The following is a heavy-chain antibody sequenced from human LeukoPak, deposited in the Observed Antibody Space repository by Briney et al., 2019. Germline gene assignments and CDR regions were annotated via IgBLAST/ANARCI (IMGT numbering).Heavy chain of an antibody. CDR2: INPNSGGT. J-gene: IGHJ4*02. V-gene: IGHV1-2*02. Sequence: GASVKVSCKASGYTFTGYYMHWVRQAPGQGLEWMGWINPNSGGTNYAQKFQGRVTMTRDTSISTAYMELSRLRSDGTAVYYCARYQHYYDSSGYYSWGQGTLVTVSS. CDR3: ARYQHYYDSSGYYS. CDR1: GYTFTGYY. D-gene: IGHD3-22*01.